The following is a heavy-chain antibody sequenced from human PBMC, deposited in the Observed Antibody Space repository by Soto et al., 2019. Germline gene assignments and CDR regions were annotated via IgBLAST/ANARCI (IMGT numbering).Heavy chain of an antibody. V-gene: IGHV3-13*01. J-gene: IGHJ6*02. CDR1: GFTFSSYD. CDR2: IGTAGDT. CDR3: ARGLRDVVVAATQAHYGMDV. D-gene: IGHD2-15*01. Sequence: EVQLVESGGGLVQPGGSLRLSCAASGFTFSSYDMHWVRQATGKGLEWVSAIGTAGDTYYPGSVKGRFTISRENAKNSLYLQMNSLRAEDTAVYYCARGLRDVVVAATQAHYGMDVWGQGTTVTVSS.